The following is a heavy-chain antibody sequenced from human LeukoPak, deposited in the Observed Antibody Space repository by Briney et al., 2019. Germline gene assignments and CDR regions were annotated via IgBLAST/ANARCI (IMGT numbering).Heavy chain of an antibody. CDR1: GFTFSSYW. V-gene: IGHV3-30-3*01. D-gene: IGHD3-9*01. CDR2: ISYDGSNK. CDR3: ARARYDILTGYSSYYYGMDV. J-gene: IGHJ6*02. Sequence: GGSLRLSCAASGFTFSSYWMNWARQAPGKGLEWVAVISYDGSNKYYADSVKGRFTISRDNSKNTLYLQMNSLRAEDTAVYYCARARYDILTGYSSYYYGMDVWGQGTTVTVSS.